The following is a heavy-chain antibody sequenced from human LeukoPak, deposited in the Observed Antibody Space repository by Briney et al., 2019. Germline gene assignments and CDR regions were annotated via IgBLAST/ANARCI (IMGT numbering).Heavy chain of an antibody. CDR2: IYYSGST. V-gene: IGHV4-39*07. D-gene: IGHD3-22*01. J-gene: IGHJ4*02. CDR1: GGSISSSSYY. Sequence: SETLSLTCTVSGGSISSSSYYWGWIRQPPGKGLEWIGSIYYSGSTYYNPSLKSRVTISVDTSKNQFSLKLSSVAAADTAVYYCAREIFYYDNHPRPVDYFDYWGQGTLVTVSS. CDR3: AREIFYYDNHPRPVDYFDY.